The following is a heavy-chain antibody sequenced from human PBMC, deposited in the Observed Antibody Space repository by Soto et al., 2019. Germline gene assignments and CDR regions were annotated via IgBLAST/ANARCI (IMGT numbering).Heavy chain of an antibody. J-gene: IGHJ4*02. CDR1: GYSFTAYW. Sequence: PXESLKISCQACGYSFTAYWITWVRQMPGKGLEWMATIEPSDSYVDYSPSFRGHVSFSVDRSITTVYLQWNSLKASDSAMYFCTRRTSSSFYHFDFWGQGALVTVSS. V-gene: IGHV5-10-1*01. CDR2: IEPSDSYV. D-gene: IGHD2-2*01. CDR3: TRRTSSSFYHFDF.